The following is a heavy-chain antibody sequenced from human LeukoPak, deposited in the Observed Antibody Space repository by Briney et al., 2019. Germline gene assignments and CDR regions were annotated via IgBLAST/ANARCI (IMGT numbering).Heavy chain of an antibody. CDR1: GGSLSSYY. D-gene: IGHD5-12*01. V-gene: IGHV4-4*07. CDR3: ARDEGSRASMVATAGMDV. Sequence: PSETLTLTCTVSGGSLSSYYWSWIRQPAGKGLEWIACIYTSGSTNYNTSRRSRVTMSVDTSKNQFSLKLSSVTGADTAVYYCARDEGSRASMVATAGMDVWGQGTTVTVSS. J-gene: IGHJ6*02. CDR2: IYTSGST.